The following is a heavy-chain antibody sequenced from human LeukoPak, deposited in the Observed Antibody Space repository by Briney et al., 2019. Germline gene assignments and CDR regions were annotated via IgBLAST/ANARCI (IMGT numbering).Heavy chain of an antibody. CDR2: ISYDGSNE. CDR1: GFNFRSYA. D-gene: IGHD3-3*01. CDR3: ARGRFLEWLSPGGMDV. V-gene: IGHV3-30-3*01. Sequence: GRSLRLSCAASGFNFRSYAMHWVRQAPGKGLEWVAVISYDGSNEDYTDSVKGRFIISRDDSKNTLYLQLNSLRAEDTAVYYCARGRFLEWLSPGGMDVWGKGTTVTVSS. J-gene: IGHJ6*04.